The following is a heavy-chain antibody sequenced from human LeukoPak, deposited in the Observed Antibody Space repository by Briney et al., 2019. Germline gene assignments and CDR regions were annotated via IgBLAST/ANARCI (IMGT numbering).Heavy chain of an antibody. CDR3: ARDSTNPDDPIMDV. J-gene: IGHJ6*03. V-gene: IGHV1-18*01. Sequence: GASVKVSCKASGYTFTSYGISWVRQAPGQGLEWMGWISAYNGNTNYAQKLQGRVTMTTDTSTSTAYMELRSLRSDDTAVYYCARDSTNPDDPIMDVWGKGTTVTVSS. CDR1: GYTFTSYG. D-gene: IGHD1-1*01. CDR2: ISAYNGNT.